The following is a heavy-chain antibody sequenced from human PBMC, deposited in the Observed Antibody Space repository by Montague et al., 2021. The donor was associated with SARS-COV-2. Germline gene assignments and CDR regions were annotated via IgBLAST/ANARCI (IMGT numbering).Heavy chain of an antibody. CDR3: TRVHCVTRHGPPAGFDF. CDR2: VHYSGRP. V-gene: IGHV4-39*07. D-gene: IGHD1-14*01. CDR1: GGSINSSGYN. Sequence: SETLSLTCTVSGGSINSSGYNWSWIRQHPGKGLEWIGNVHYSGRPYYNPSLKSRLTISVDTSKNQLSLKLSSVTAADTAVYYCTRVHCVTRHGPPAGFDFWGQGTMVTVSS. J-gene: IGHJ3*01.